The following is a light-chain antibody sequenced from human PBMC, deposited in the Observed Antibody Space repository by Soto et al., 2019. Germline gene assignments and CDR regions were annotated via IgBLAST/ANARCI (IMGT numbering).Light chain of an antibody. CDR2: EAN. CDR1: SNDVGSYDL. Sequence: QSVLTQPASVSGSPGQSINISCTGTSNDVGSYDLVSWYQLHPGKAPKLVIYEANKRHSGISGRFSVSKSGNTASLTISGLQAEDEAHYYCCSYARGRIWVFGGGTKVTVL. V-gene: IGLV2-23*01. J-gene: IGLJ3*02. CDR3: CSYARGRIWV.